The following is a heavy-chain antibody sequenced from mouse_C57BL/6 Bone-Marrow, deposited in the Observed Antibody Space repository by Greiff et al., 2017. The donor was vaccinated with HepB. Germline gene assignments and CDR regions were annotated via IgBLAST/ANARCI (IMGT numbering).Heavy chain of an antibody. J-gene: IGHJ4*01. Sequence: EVQLQESGPELVKPGASVKISCKASGYSFTDYNMNWVKQSNGKSLEWIGVINPNYGTTSYNQKFKGKATLTVDQSSSTAYMQLNSLTSEDSAVYYCAGYYDYDVGYYAMDYWGQGTSVTVSS. V-gene: IGHV1-39*01. CDR2: INPNYGTT. D-gene: IGHD2-4*01. CDR1: GYSFTDYN. CDR3: AGYYDYDVGYYAMDY.